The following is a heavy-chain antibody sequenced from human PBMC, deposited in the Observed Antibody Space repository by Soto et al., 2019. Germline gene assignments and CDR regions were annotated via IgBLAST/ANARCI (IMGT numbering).Heavy chain of an antibody. Sequence: SATLSLTCPVSGGSISRYYWSGSRQPPGKGLEWIGYIYYSGSTNYNPSLKSRVTISVDTSKNQFSLKLSSVTAADTAVYYCARRFLYYDSSGYHFDAFDIWGQGTMVTVSS. CDR2: IYYSGST. V-gene: IGHV4-59*08. CDR3: ARRFLYYDSSGYHFDAFDI. J-gene: IGHJ3*02. D-gene: IGHD3-22*01. CDR1: GGSISRYY.